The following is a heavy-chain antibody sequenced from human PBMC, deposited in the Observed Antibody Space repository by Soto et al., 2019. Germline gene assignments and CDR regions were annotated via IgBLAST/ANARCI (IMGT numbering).Heavy chain of an antibody. CDR3: TARPKYCSGGSCYSGYYGMDV. CDR2: IKSKTDGGTT. CDR1: GFTFSNAW. V-gene: IGHV3-15*01. J-gene: IGHJ6*02. D-gene: IGHD2-15*01. Sequence: GGSLRLSCAASGFTFSNAWMSWVRQAPGKGLEWVGRIKSKTDGGTTDYAAPVKGRFTISRDDSKNTLYLQMNSLKTEDTAVYYCTARPKYCSGGSCYSGYYGMDVWGQGTTVTVSS.